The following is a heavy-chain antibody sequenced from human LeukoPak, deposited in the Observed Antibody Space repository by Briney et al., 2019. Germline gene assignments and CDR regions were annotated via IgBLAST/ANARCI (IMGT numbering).Heavy chain of an antibody. D-gene: IGHD2-8*01. CDR2: IIPIFGTA. CDR3: ARTVHCTNGVCPSYYYYMDV. J-gene: IGHJ6*03. Sequence: GASVKVSCKASGYTFTSYGISWVRQAPGQGLEWMGRIIPIFGTANYAQKFQGRVTITTDESTSTAYTELSSLRSEDTAVYYCARTVHCTNGVCPSYYYYMDVWGKGTTVTVPS. CDR1: GYTFTSYG. V-gene: IGHV1-69*05.